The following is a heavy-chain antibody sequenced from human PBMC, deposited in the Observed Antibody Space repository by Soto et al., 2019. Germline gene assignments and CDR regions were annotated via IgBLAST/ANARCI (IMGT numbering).Heavy chain of an antibody. J-gene: IGHJ4*02. V-gene: IGHV3-7*05. CDR1: GFTFSSYW. CDR3: ATESSFRCEQ. CDR2: IKQDGSDK. D-gene: IGHD2-8*01. Sequence: PGGSLRLSCAASGFTFSSYWMSWARQAPGKGLEWLTKIKQDGSDKYYVDSVRGRFTISRDNAENSLYLQTDSLRVEDTAVYYCATESSFRCEQWGQGTLVTVSS.